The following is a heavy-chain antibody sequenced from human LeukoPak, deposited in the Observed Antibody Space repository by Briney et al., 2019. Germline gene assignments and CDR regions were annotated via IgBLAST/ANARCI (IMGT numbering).Heavy chain of an antibody. CDR1: GYTFTGQF. CDR2: IDPPSGTP. Sequence: ASVKVSCKASGYTFTGQFIHWLRQAPGQGLEWMGWIDPPSGTPHYAQKFQDTVTMTRDTSIGAAYLEVHRLKSDDTAVYYCARSGFSTGFYLDFWGQGTLISVSS. CDR3: ARSGFSTGFYLDF. J-gene: IGHJ4*02. D-gene: IGHD2-8*02. V-gene: IGHV1-2*02.